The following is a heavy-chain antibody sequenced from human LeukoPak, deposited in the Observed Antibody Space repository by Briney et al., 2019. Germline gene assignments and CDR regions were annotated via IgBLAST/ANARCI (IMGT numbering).Heavy chain of an antibody. J-gene: IGHJ4*02. V-gene: IGHV3-30-3*01. CDR3: ARVGGYSRSRGVKYFDY. D-gene: IGHD1-26*01. Sequence: GGSLRLSCAASGFTFSGYPIHWVRQAPGKGLEWVAVISYDGSNKYYADSVKGRFTISRDNSKNTLYLQMNSLRAEDTAVYYCARVGGYSRSRGVKYFDYWGQGTLVTVSS. CDR2: ISYDGSNK. CDR1: GFTFSGYP.